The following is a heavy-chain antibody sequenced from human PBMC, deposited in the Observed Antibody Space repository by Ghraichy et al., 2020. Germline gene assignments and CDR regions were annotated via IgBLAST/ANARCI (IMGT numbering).Heavy chain of an antibody. CDR1: GFTFSSYW. Sequence: GGSLRLSCAASGFTFSSYWMNWVRQAPGKGLEWVVNIKQDGSENYYVDSVKGRFSISRDNAKNSLYLQMNSLRAEDTAVYYCARARTPARPKPADVFHMWGQGTMVTVSS. D-gene: IGHD6-6*01. J-gene: IGHJ3*02. V-gene: IGHV3-7*01. CDR3: ARARTPARPKPADVFHM. CDR2: IKQDGSEN.